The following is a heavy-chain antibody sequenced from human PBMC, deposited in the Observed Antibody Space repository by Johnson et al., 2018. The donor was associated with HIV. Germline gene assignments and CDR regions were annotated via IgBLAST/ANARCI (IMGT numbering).Heavy chain of an antibody. CDR2: IGTAGDT. D-gene: IGHD1-1*01. CDR3: AKDQSWIGTGHDTFDI. CDR1: GFTFSSYD. J-gene: IGHJ3*02. V-gene: IGHV3-13*01. Sequence: VQLVESGGGLVQPGGSLRLSCAASGFTFSSYDMHWVRQATGKGLEWVSAIGTAGDTYYADSVKGRFTISRDNSKNTLYLQMSSLGAEDTAVYYCAKDQSWIGTGHDTFDIWGQGTMVTVSS.